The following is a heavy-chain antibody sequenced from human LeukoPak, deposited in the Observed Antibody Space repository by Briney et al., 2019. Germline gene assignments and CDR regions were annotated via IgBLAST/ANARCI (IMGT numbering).Heavy chain of an antibody. V-gene: IGHV3-7*01. CDR1: GFTFSSYW. CDR2: IKQDGSEK. Sequence: PGGSLRLSCAASGFTFSSYWMSWVRQAPGKGLEWVANIKQDGSEKYDVDSVKGRFTISRDNAKNSLYLQMNSLRAEDTAVYYCARDFWGSSFDYWGQGTLVTVSS. D-gene: IGHD3-16*01. CDR3: ARDFWGSSFDY. J-gene: IGHJ4*02.